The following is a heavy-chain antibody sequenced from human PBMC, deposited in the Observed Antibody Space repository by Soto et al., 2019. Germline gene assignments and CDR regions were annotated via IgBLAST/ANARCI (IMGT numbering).Heavy chain of an antibody. CDR1: VFTFSSYS. Sequence: EVQLVESGGGLVQPGGSLRLSCAGSVFTFSSYSLNWVRQAPGKGLEWVSYISSSRSTIYYADSVKGRFTISRDNAKNSLYLQMNSLRAEDTAVYYCARDCPGSSTTCYGNEWFDSWGQGTLVTVSS. CDR2: ISSSRSTI. V-gene: IGHV3-48*01. J-gene: IGHJ5*01. D-gene: IGHD2-2*01. CDR3: ARDCPGSSTTCYGNEWFDS.